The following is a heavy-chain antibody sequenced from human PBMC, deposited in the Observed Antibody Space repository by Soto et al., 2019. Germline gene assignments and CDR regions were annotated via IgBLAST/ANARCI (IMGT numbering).Heavy chain of an antibody. D-gene: IGHD6-19*01. CDR2: IYYSGTT. J-gene: IGHJ3*02. CDR1: GGSISSSHYY. V-gene: IGHV4-39*01. CDR3: ARLGSGIAVAGRAFDI. Sequence: SETLSITCSVSGGSISSSHYYWGWIRQPPGKGLEWIGSIYYSGTTYYNPSLKSRVTISVDTSKNQFSLKLNSVTAADTAVYYCARLGSGIAVAGRAFDIWGQGTMVT.